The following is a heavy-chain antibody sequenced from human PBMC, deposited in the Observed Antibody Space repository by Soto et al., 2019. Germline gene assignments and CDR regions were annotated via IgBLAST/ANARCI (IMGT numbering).Heavy chain of an antibody. CDR2: ISANNDHT. J-gene: IGHJ4*02. CDR3: ARGTYFDY. Sequence: QVQLVQSGAEVKKPGASVKVSCKASGYTLNTYGITWVRQAPGQGLEWMGWISANNDHTNYPQKLQGRVTMTTDTSTSTAYRELRSLTSDDTAVYSFARGTYFDYWGQGTLVTVSS. V-gene: IGHV1-18*01. CDR1: GYTLNTYG.